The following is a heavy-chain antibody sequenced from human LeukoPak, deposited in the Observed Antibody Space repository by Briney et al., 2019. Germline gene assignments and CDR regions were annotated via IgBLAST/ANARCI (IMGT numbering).Heavy chain of an antibody. J-gene: IGHJ4*02. CDR1: GFTFSSYA. Sequence: GRSLRLSCAASGFTFSSYAMSWVRQAPGKGLAWVSTISGGSGSTYCADSVKGRFTISRDNSKNTLYLQMNSLRDEDTAVYYCAKHRFESGGYHSTDWGQGTLVTVSS. CDR2: ISGGSGST. CDR3: AKHRFESGGYHSTD. V-gene: IGHV3-23*01. D-gene: IGHD3-22*01.